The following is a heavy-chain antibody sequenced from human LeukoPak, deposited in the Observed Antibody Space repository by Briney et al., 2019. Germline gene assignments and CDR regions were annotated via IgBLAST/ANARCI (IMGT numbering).Heavy chain of an antibody. V-gene: IGHV3-48*01. CDR1: GFTFSRYS. D-gene: IGHD2-15*01. Sequence: GGSLTLSCAASGFTFSRYSMDWVRQAPGRGREWVSYISSSSRTICYADSVKGRFNISRDNAKTTLYLQMNSLSAEDTAVYYCARDDSYCSGGSCYLLFDSWGQGTLVTVSS. J-gene: IGHJ4*02. CDR3: ARDDSYCSGGSCYLLFDS. CDR2: ISSSSRTI.